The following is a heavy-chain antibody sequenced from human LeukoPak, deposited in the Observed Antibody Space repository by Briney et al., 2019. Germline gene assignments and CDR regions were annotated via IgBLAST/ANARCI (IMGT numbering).Heavy chain of an antibody. Sequence: GGSLRLSCAASGFTFNNYAMHWVRQAPGKGLEWVALISYDGSNKYDADSVKGRFTISRDNAKNVLYLQMSSLRAEDTAVYYCARDGDTAMVTGRFDYWGQGTLVTVSS. CDR2: ISYDGSNK. CDR1: GFTFNNYA. CDR3: ARDGDTAMVTGRFDY. D-gene: IGHD5-18*01. V-gene: IGHV3-30*04. J-gene: IGHJ4*02.